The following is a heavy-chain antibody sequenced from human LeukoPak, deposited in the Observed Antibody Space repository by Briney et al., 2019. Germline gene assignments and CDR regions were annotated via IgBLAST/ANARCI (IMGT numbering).Heavy chain of an antibody. CDR2: ISKSSDAT. V-gene: IGHV3-23*01. Sequence: GGSLRLSCAASGFTFINYATSWVRQAPGKGLEWVSLISKSSDATYYAPSVKGRFTISRDNSKNTLYLQMNSLRAEDTALYYCAKDLDSSGSWPAEYFQHWGQGTLVTVSS. CDR1: GFTFINYA. CDR3: AKDLDSSGSWPAEYFQH. D-gene: IGHD3-22*01. J-gene: IGHJ1*01.